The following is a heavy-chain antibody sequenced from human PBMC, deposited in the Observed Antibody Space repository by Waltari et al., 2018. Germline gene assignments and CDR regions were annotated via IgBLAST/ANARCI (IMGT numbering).Heavy chain of an antibody. CDR1: GFTFSHYG. J-gene: IGHJ4*02. Sequence: QAQMVESGGVAVQPGRSLRLSWAALGFTFSHYGMHWVRQAPGKGLEWVALISYEGSDISYADSVKARFTISRDNSKNTLYLQINGLRAEDTAVYYCAKDRIYGPYYTFDSWGQGTLVTVSS. CDR2: ISYEGSDI. V-gene: IGHV3-30*18. D-gene: IGHD4-17*01. CDR3: AKDRIYGPYYTFDS.